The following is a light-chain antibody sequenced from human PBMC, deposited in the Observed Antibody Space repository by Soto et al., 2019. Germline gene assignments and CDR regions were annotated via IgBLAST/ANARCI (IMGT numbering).Light chain of an antibody. CDR1: QSINRY. Sequence: DIQMTQSPSSLSASVGDRVTITCRASQSINRYLNWYQQKPGTAPKLLISGASSLQSGVPSRFSGSGSGTDFTLTISSLQPEDFTTYYCQQGSSTLTFGGGTKVEI. CDR2: GAS. V-gene: IGKV1-39*01. J-gene: IGKJ4*01. CDR3: QQGSSTLT.